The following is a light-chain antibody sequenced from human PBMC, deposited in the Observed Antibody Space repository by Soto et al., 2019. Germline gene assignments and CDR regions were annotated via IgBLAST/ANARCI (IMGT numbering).Light chain of an antibody. CDR3: SSYTSSSTFYV. Sequence: QSVLTQPASVSGSPGQSITISCTGTSSDVGDYNYVSWYQHHPGKAPKLMIYDVTKPSGVSNRFSGSKSGNTASLTISGLQAEDEADYYCSSYTSSSTFYVFGTGTKLTVL. V-gene: IGLV2-14*01. CDR1: SSDVGDYNY. CDR2: DVT. J-gene: IGLJ1*01.